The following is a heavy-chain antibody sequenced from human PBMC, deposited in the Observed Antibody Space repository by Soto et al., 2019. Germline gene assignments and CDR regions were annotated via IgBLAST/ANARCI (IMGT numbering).Heavy chain of an antibody. V-gene: IGHV3-33*08. D-gene: IGHD4-17*01. CDR3: VNSGAYVVDD. Sequence: QVQLVESGGGVVHPGKSLRLSCAGSTVTFTDYDMQWVRQAPGKGLEWVAGISFDGDEKYYADSVKGLFSISRDNSEKTLHLQMNSLRADDTAIYYCVNSGAYVVDDWGQGTLVTVSS. CDR2: ISFDGDEK. CDR1: TVTFTDYD. J-gene: IGHJ4*02.